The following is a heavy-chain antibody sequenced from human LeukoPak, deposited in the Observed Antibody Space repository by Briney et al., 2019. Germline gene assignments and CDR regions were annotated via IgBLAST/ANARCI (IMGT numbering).Heavy chain of an antibody. J-gene: IGHJ4*02. V-gene: IGHV3-20*04. CDR1: GFTFDDYG. D-gene: IGHD4-17*01. Sequence: GGSLRLSCAASGFTFDDYGMSWVRQAAGKGLEWVSGINWDGGSTGYADSVKGRFTISRDNSKNTLFLQMNSLRAEDTAVYYCARNYGDYVFIIGYWGQGTLVTVSS. CDR3: ARNYGDYVFIIGY. CDR2: INWDGGST.